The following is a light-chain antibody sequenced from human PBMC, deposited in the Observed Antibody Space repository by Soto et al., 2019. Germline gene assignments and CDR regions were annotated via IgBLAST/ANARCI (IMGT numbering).Light chain of an antibody. J-gene: IGKJ1*01. Sequence: ELLMTQSPATLSVSPGERATLSCRASRSVGNNLAWYQHKPGQAPRLLIYDASTRATGIPARFSGSGSGTEFTLSISSLQSEDFAIYYCQQYKNWPRTFGQGTKVDIK. CDR3: QQYKNWPRT. CDR2: DAS. V-gene: IGKV3-15*01. CDR1: RSVGNN.